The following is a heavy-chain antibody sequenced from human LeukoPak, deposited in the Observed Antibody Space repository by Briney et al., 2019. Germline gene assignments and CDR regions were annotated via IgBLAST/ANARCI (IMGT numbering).Heavy chain of an antibody. CDR1: GFTFSIYS. V-gene: IGHV3-48*01. Sequence: GGSLRLSCAASGFTFSIYSMNWVRQAPGKGLEWVSYITSDRRTISYADPVKGRFTISRDNDKRLLYLQMDSLRAGDTAIYYCARSTSGTFDYWGQGMLVTVSS. J-gene: IGHJ4*02. D-gene: IGHD6-13*01. CDR2: ITSDRRTI. CDR3: ARSTSGTFDY.